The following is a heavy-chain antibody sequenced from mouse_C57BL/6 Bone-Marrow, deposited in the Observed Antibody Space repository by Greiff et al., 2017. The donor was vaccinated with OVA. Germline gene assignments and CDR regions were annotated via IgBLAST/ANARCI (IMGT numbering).Heavy chain of an antibody. J-gene: IGHJ3*01. CDR1: GYTFTDYY. D-gene: IGHD2-5*01. CDR2: IYPGSGNT. Sequence: VKVVESGAELVRPGASVKLSCKASGYTFTDYYINWVKQRPGQGLEWIARIYPGSGNTYYNEKFKGKATLTAEKSSSTAYMQLSSLTSEDSAVYFCARYYSNYRAYWGQGTLVTVSA. V-gene: IGHV1-76*01. CDR3: ARYYSNYRAY.